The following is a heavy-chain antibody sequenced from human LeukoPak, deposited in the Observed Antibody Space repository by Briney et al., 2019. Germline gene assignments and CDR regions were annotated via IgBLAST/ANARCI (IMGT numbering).Heavy chain of an antibody. CDR1: GFTFSSYW. V-gene: IGHV3-7*01. Sequence: PGGSLRLSCAASGFTFSSYWMSWVRQAPGKGLEWVANIKYDGTYTNYKDSVKGRLTLSRDNAKNSVYLQMNSLRAEDTAVYYCTRDEGATVATYRFDFWGRGTLVTVSS. CDR3: TRDEGATVATYRFDF. J-gene: IGHJ4*02. CDR2: IKYDGTYT. D-gene: IGHD4-23*01.